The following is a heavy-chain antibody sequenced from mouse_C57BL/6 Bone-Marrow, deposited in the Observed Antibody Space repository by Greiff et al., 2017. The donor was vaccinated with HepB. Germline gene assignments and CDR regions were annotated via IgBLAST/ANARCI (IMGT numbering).Heavy chain of an antibody. CDR2: ISNGGGST. D-gene: IGHD1-1*01. V-gene: IGHV5-12*01. Sequence: EVQGVESGGGLVQPGGSLKLSCAASGFTFSDYYMYWVRQTPEKRLEWVAYISNGGGSTYYPDTVKGRFTISRDNAKNTLYLQMSRLKSEDTAMYYCARHNYYGFAYWGQGTLVTVSA. J-gene: IGHJ3*01. CDR1: GFTFSDYY. CDR3: ARHNYYGFAY.